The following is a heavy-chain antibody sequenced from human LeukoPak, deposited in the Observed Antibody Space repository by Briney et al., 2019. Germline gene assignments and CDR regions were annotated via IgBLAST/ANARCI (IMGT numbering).Heavy chain of an antibody. CDR1: GYTFTGYY. V-gene: IGHV1-2*02. Sequence: ASVKVSCKASGYTFTGYYMHWVRQAPGQGLEWMGWINPNSGGTNYAQKSQGRVTMTRDTSISTAYMELSRLRSDDTAVYYCARAWGIAAAGTYAFDIWGQGTMVTVSS. D-gene: IGHD6-13*01. J-gene: IGHJ3*02. CDR3: ARAWGIAAAGTYAFDI. CDR2: INPNSGGT.